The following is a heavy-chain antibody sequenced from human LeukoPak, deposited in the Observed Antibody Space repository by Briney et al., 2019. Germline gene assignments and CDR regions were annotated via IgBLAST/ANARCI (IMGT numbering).Heavy chain of an antibody. CDR1: GFTVSSNY. V-gene: IGHV3-53*04. D-gene: IGHD3-22*01. J-gene: IGHJ4*02. CDR3: ARTSYYGSRGYYDF. CDR2: IYSGGST. Sequence: GGSLRLSCAASGFTVSSNYMSWVRQAPGEGLEWVSVIYSGGSTYYADSVKGRFTISRHNSKNTLYLQMNSLRAEDTAVYYCARTSYYGSRGYYDFWGQGTLVTVSS.